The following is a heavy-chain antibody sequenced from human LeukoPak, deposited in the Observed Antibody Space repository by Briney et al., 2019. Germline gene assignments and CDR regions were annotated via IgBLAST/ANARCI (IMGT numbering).Heavy chain of an antibody. CDR3: AKDRQWLPDY. CDR2: ISGSGGST. CDR1: VFTSSSNS. J-gene: IGHJ4*02. D-gene: IGHD5-18*01. V-gene: IGHV3-23*01. Sequence: GGSLRLSCAASVFTSSSNSMSWVRHAPGEGLEWVSAISGSGGSTYYADSVKGRFTISRDNSKNTLYLQMNSLRAEDTAVYYCAKDRQWLPDYWGQGTLVTVSS.